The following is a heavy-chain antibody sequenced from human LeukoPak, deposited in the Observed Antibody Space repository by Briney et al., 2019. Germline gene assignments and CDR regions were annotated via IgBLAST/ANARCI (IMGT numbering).Heavy chain of an antibody. J-gene: IGHJ4*02. CDR1: GFTFSSYA. Sequence: GGSLRLSCAASGFTFSSYAMSWVRQAPGKGLEWVSAITGSGGSTYYADSVKGRFTISRDNSKNTLYLQMNSLTTEDTAVYYCAKDRVPLAARPLHFDYWGQGTLVTVSS. D-gene: IGHD6-6*01. CDR3: AKDRVPLAARPLHFDY. V-gene: IGHV3-23*01. CDR2: ITGSGGST.